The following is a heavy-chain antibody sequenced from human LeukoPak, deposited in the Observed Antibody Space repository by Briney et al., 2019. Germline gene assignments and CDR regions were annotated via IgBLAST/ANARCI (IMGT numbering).Heavy chain of an antibody. CDR2: INQDGSKK. J-gene: IGHJ4*02. CDR1: GFTFTDYW. Sequence: GGSLRLSCTTSGFTFTDYWMTWVRQAPGKGLEWVANINQDGSKKFYVDSVKGRFTISRDNAKNALYLQMNSLRAEDTGVYFCARGEAVAGYFDYWGQGTLVTVSS. V-gene: IGHV3-7*01. D-gene: IGHD6-19*01. CDR3: ARGEAVAGYFDY.